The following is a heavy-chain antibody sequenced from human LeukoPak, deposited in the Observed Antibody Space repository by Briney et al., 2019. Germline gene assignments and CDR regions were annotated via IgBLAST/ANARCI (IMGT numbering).Heavy chain of an antibody. Sequence: ASVKVSCKASGYSFTSYCMHWVRQAPGQGLEWMGMITPSDGGTTYAQTFQGRVTMTRDTSTSTVYMELSSLRSEDTAIYFCARDPTVITSSRITIFGVVKSPHNWFDPWGQGTLVIVSS. CDR2: ITPSDGGT. CDR1: GYSFTSYC. V-gene: IGHV1-46*01. J-gene: IGHJ5*02. D-gene: IGHD3-3*01. CDR3: ARDPTVITSSRITIFGVVKSPHNWFDP.